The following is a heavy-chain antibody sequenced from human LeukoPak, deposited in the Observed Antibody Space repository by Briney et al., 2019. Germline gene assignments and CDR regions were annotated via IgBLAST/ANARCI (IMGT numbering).Heavy chain of an antibody. D-gene: IGHD5-24*01. CDR3: ARDSEMATGCADY. J-gene: IGHJ4*02. V-gene: IGHV3-21*01. Sequence: PGGSLRLSCAASGFTVSSYSMNWVRQAAGKGLELVSSISSNSSYIYYADSVKGRFTISRDNAKNSLYLQMNSLRAEDTAVYYCARDSEMATGCADYWGQGTLVTVSS. CDR2: ISSNSSYI. CDR1: GFTVSSYS.